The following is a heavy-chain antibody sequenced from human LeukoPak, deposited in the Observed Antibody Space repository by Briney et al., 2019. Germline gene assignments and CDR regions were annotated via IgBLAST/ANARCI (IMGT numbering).Heavy chain of an antibody. D-gene: IGHD3-3*01. CDR1: GYSISSGYY. CDR3: ARGLRFLEWFFDAFDI. Sequence: SETLSLTCTVSGYSISSGYYWGWIRPPPGKGLEWIGSIYHSGSTYYNPSLKSRVTISVDTSKNQFSLKLSSVTAADTAVYYCARGLRFLEWFFDAFDIWGQGTMVTVSS. CDR2: IYHSGST. V-gene: IGHV4-38-2*02. J-gene: IGHJ3*02.